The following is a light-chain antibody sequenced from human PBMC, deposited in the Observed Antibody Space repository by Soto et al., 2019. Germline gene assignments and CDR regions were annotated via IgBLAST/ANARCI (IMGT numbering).Light chain of an antibody. CDR2: KTS. Sequence: DIQMTQSPSTLSASVGDRVTITCRASQSISSWLAWYQQKPGKAPKQLIYKTSNLESGVPSRFSGSGSGTEFSLTISSLQPDDFATYYCQQYKSFSLTFGCGTRVEVK. CDR3: QQYKSFSLT. CDR1: QSISSW. J-gene: IGKJ4*01. V-gene: IGKV1-5*03.